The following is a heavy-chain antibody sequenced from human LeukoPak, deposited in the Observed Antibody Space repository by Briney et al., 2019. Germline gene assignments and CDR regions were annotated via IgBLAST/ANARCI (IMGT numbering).Heavy chain of an antibody. Sequence: GGSLRLSCAASGSIFSSYWMSWVRQAPGKGLEWVANIKQDGSEKSYVDSVKGRFTISRDNAKNSLYLQMNSLRAEDTAVYYCARDYSSGWYVNYWGQGTLVTVSS. CDR3: ARDYSSGWYVNY. V-gene: IGHV3-7*01. CDR1: GSIFSSYW. D-gene: IGHD6-19*01. J-gene: IGHJ4*02. CDR2: IKQDGSEK.